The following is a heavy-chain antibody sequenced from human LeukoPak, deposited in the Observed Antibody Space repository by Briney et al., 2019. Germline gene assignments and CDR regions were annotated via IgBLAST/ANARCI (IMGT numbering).Heavy chain of an antibody. D-gene: IGHD2-2*01. J-gene: IGHJ4*02. CDR2: IYYSGST. V-gene: IGHV4-61*01. CDR3: ARGHCSSTSCYPIDY. Sequence: PSETLSLTCTVSGGSVSSGSYYWSWIRQPPGKGLEWIGYIYYSGSTNYSPSLKSRVTISVDTSKNQFSLKLSSVTAADTAVYYCARGHCSSTSCYPIDYWGQGTLVTVSS. CDR1: GGSVSSGSYY.